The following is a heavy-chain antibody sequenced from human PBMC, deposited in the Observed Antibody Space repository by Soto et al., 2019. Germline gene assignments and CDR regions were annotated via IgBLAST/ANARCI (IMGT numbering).Heavy chain of an antibody. CDR2: ISSSSSYI. J-gene: IGHJ6*02. V-gene: IGHV3-21*01. CDR3: ARAHHYYDSSYGMDV. CDR1: GFTFSSYS. D-gene: IGHD3-22*01. Sequence: GGSLRLSCAASGFTFSSYSMNWVRQAPGKGLEWVSSISSSSSYIYYADSVKGRFTISRDNAKNSLYLQMNSLRAEDTAVYYCARAHHYYDSSYGMDVWGQGTTVTVSS.